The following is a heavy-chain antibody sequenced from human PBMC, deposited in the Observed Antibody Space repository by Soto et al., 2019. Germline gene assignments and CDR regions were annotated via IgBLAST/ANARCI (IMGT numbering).Heavy chain of an antibody. V-gene: IGHV4-34*01. J-gene: IGHJ6*02. CDR2: INHSGST. CDR3: ARAHRDIVVVPAAHDYYYGMDV. Sequence: SETLSLTCAVYGGSFSGYYWSWIRQPPGKGLEWIGEINHSGSTNYNPSLKSRVTISVDTSKNQFSLKLSSVTAADTAVYYCARAHRDIVVVPAAHDYYYGMDVWGQGTTVTVSS. D-gene: IGHD2-2*01. CDR1: GGSFSGYY.